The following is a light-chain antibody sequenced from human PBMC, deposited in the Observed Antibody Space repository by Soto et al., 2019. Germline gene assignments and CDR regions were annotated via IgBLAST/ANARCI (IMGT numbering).Light chain of an antibody. Sequence: QSALTQPPSASGSPGQSVTISCTGTSSDVGGYNYVSWYQQHPGKAPKLIIYEVSKRPSGVTDRFSGSKSGNTASLAVSGLQAEDEADYYCSSYAGSNNPLYVFGSGTKLTVL. J-gene: IGLJ1*01. CDR2: EVS. CDR3: SSYAGSNNPLYV. V-gene: IGLV2-8*01. CDR1: SSDVGGYNY.